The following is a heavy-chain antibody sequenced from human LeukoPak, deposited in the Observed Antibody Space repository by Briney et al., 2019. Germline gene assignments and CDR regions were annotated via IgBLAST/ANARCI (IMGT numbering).Heavy chain of an antibody. V-gene: IGHV1-69*05. CDR2: IIPIFGAA. D-gene: IGHD2-2*01. Sequence: GASVKVSCKASGGTFSSYAISWVRQAPGQGLEWMGRIIPIFGAAIYAQKFQGRVTITTDESTSTAYMELSSLRSEDTAVYYCASSQHDIVVVPGFDYWGQGTLVTVSS. CDR1: GGTFSSYA. J-gene: IGHJ4*02. CDR3: ASSQHDIVVVPGFDY.